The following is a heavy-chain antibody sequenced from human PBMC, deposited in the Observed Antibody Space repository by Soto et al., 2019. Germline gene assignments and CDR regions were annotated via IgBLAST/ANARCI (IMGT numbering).Heavy chain of an antibody. CDR3: VKGEFYYDSSAYYPFDS. Sequence: PGGSLRLSCAASGFTFTKAWMSWVRQAPGKGLEWVGRIKSKTDGETIDYADSVKGRFTISRDNSRNTQYLQMSSLRADDTAVYYCVKGEFYYDSSAYYPFDSWGQGTLVTVSS. V-gene: IGHV3-15*05. CDR2: IKSKTDGETI. D-gene: IGHD3-22*01. J-gene: IGHJ4*02. CDR1: GFTFTKAW.